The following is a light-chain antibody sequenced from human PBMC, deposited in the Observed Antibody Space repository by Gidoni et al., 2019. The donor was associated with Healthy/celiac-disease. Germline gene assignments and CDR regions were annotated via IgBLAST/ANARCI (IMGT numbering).Light chain of an antibody. CDR3: QQYYSTPRT. V-gene: IGKV4-1*01. CDR2: WAS. CDR1: QSVLYSSNNKNY. J-gene: IGKJ2*01. Sequence: DIVMTQSPDSLAVSPGERATINCKSSQSVLYSSNNKNYLAWYQQKPGQPPKLLIYWASTRESGVPDRLSGSGSGTDFTLTISSLQAEDVAVYYCQQYYSTPRTFGQGTKLEIK.